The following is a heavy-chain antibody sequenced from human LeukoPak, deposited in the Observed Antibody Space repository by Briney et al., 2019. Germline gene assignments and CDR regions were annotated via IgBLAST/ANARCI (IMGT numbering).Heavy chain of an antibody. CDR1: GFTFSSYS. Sequence: PGGSLRLSCAASGFTFSSYSMKSVRQAPGKGLECDPYISSSSSTINYAASVKGRFTISRDNAKNSLYLQMNSLRAEDSAVYYGARGVYSSSWFHFDYWGQGTLVTVSS. V-gene: IGHV3-48*04. J-gene: IGHJ4*02. CDR3: ARGVYSSSWFHFDY. D-gene: IGHD6-13*01. CDR2: ISSSSSTI.